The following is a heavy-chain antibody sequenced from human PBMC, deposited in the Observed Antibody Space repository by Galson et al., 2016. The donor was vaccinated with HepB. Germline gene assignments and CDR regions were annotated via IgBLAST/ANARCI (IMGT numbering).Heavy chain of an antibody. J-gene: IGHJ5*02. V-gene: IGHV3-7*01. Sequence: SLRLSCAASGSTFSSFWMSWVRQAPGKGLELVANIKLDGREKYYVDSVKGRFTTSRDNAKNSVYLQMNRLRAEDTAVYYCARFWHTTKKFDPWGQGTLVTVSS. D-gene: IGHD1-14*01. CDR3: ARFWHTTKKFDP. CDR2: IKLDGREK. CDR1: GSTFSSFW.